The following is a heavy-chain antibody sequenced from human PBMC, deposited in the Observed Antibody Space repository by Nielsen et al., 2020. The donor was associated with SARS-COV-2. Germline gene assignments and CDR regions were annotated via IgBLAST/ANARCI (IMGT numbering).Heavy chain of an antibody. D-gene: IGHD5-18*01. V-gene: IGHV3-23*01. CDR2: ISGSGGST. Sequence: WIRQPPGKGLEWVSAISGSGGSTYYADSVKGRFTISRDNSKNTLYLQMNSLRAEDTAVYYCAKEVRDTATSYYYYGMDVWGQGTTDTVSS. CDR3: AKEVRDTATSYYYYGMDV. J-gene: IGHJ6*02.